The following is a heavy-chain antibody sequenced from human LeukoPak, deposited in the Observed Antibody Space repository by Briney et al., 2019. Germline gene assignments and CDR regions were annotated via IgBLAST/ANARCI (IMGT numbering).Heavy chain of an antibody. D-gene: IGHD3-22*01. Sequence: SVKVSCKASGGTFSSYAISWVRQAPGQGLEWMGRIIPILGIANYAQKFQGRVTITADKSTSTAYMELSSLRSEDRAVYYCARASGLYYYDSSGYPAFDPWGQGTLVTVSS. V-gene: IGHV1-69*04. CDR1: GGTFSSYA. CDR3: ARASGLYYYDSSGYPAFDP. J-gene: IGHJ5*02. CDR2: IIPILGIA.